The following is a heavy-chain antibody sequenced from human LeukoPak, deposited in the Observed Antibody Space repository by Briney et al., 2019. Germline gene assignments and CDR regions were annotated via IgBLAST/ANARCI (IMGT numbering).Heavy chain of an antibody. J-gene: IGHJ6*02. D-gene: IGHD3-3*01. V-gene: IGHV3-30*18. CDR1: GFTFSSYG. CDR3: AKDLGYDFWSGTPIYYYYYGMDV. CDR2: ISYDGSNK. Sequence: GGSLRLSCAASGFTFSSYGMHWVRQAPGKGLEWVAVISYDGSNKYYADSVKGRFTISRDNSKNTLYLQMNSLRAEDTAAYYCAKDLGYDFWSGTPIYYYYYGMDVWGQGTTVTVSS.